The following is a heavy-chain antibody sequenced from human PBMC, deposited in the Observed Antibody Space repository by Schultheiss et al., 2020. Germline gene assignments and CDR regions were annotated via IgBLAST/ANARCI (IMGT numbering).Heavy chain of an antibody. CDR2: INHSGST. J-gene: IGHJ4*02. CDR1: GGSFSGYY. Sequence: SQTLSLTCAVYGGSFSGYYWSWIRQPPGKGLEWIGEINHSGSTNYNPSLKSRVTISVDTSKNQFSLKLSSVTAADTAVYYCARDRKYSSGWLQGYYFDYWGQGTLVTVSS. V-gene: IGHV4-34*01. CDR3: ARDRKYSSGWLQGYYFDY. D-gene: IGHD6-19*01.